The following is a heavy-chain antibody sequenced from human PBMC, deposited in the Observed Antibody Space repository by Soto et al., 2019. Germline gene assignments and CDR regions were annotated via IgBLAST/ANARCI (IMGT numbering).Heavy chain of an antibody. Sequence: PSETLSLTCTVSGGSISSYYWSWIRQPPGKGLEWIGYIYYSGSTNYNPSLKSRVTISVDTSKNQFSLKLSSVTAADTAVYYCARRGAYSSSLGYWGQGTLVTVSS. J-gene: IGHJ4*02. V-gene: IGHV4-59*08. CDR2: IYYSGST. CDR1: GGSISSYY. CDR3: ARRGAYSSSLGY. D-gene: IGHD6-13*01.